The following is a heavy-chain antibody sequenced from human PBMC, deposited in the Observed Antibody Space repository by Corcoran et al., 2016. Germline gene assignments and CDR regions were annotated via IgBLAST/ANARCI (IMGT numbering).Heavy chain of an antibody. CDR1: GFTFSSYG. CDR2: ISYDGSNK. J-gene: IGHJ4*02. CDR3: AKDDSSGYYTPTLDY. V-gene: IGHV3-30*18. Sequence: QVQLVESGGGVVQPGRSLRLSCAASGFTFSSYGMHWVRQAPGKGLEWVAVISYDGSNKYYADSVKGRFTISRDNSKNTLYLQMNSLRAEDTPVYYCAKDDSSGYYTPTLDYWGQGTLVTVSS. D-gene: IGHD3-22*01.